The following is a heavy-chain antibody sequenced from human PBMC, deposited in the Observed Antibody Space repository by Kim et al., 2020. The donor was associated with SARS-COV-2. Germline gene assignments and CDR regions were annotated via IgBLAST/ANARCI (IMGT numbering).Heavy chain of an antibody. J-gene: IGHJ6*02. V-gene: IGHV3-21*01. Sequence: GGSLRLSCAASGFTFSSYSMNWVRQAPGKGLEWVSSISSSSSYIYYADSMKGRFTISRDNAKNSLYLQMNSLRAEDTAVYYCAGDPYGGDLFYYYYGMDVWGQGTPVTVSS. D-gene: IGHD2-21*01. CDR2: ISSSSSYI. CDR1: GFTFSSYS. CDR3: AGDPYGGDLFYYYYGMDV.